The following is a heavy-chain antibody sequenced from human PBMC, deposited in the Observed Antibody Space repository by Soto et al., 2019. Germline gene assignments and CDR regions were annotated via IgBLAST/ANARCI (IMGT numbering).Heavy chain of an antibody. V-gene: IGHV3-7*01. CDR3: ARGARI. CDR2: LNEDGSEK. Sequence: EVQLVESGGDLVQPGGSLRLSCADSRFTFSGYWMYWVRQAPGKGLYWVANLNEDGSEKNYVDSVRGRFTISRDNAKNSLYLQMNSLRAEDTAVYYCARGARIWGQGTMVTVS. CDR1: RFTFSGYW. J-gene: IGHJ3*02.